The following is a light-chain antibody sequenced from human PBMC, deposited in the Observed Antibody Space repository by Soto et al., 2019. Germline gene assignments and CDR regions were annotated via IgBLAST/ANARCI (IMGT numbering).Light chain of an antibody. CDR3: HQYSSSPLT. Sequence: ETVLTQSPGTVSLSPGDRATLPCRASQSVSSNKLAWYQQKPGQAPRLFIYGASSRATGIPDRFSGSGSGTDFTLTIGRLEPEDFAVYYCHQYSSSPLTFGGGTKVDIK. V-gene: IGKV3-20*01. CDR1: QSVSSNK. J-gene: IGKJ4*01. CDR2: GAS.